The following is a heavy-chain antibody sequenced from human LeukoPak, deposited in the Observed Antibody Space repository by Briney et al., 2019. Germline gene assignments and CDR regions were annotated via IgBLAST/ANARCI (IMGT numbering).Heavy chain of an antibody. CDR2: INPNSGGT. D-gene: IGHD6-19*01. CDR1: GYTLTGYY. J-gene: IGHJ4*02. Sequence: ASVKVSCKASGYTLTGYYMHWVRQAPVQGLEWMGRINPNSGGTNYAQKFQGRVTMTRDTSISTAYMELSRLRSDDTAVYYCARPGYSSGSFDYWGQGTLVTVSS. CDR3: ARPGYSSGSFDY. V-gene: IGHV1-2*06.